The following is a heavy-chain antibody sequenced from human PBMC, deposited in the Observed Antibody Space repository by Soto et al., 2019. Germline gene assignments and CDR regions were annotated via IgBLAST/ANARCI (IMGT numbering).Heavy chain of an antibody. V-gene: IGHV1-18*01. J-gene: IGHJ6*02. CDR3: ARENSCDYYYYGMDV. D-gene: IGHD2-2*01. Sequence: ASVKVSCKASGYTFTSYGISWVRQAPGQGLEWMGWISAYNGNTNYPQKLQGRVTMTTDTSTSTAYMELRSLRSDDTAVYYCARENSCDYYYYGMDVWGQGTTVTVSS. CDR2: ISAYNGNT. CDR1: GYTFTSYG.